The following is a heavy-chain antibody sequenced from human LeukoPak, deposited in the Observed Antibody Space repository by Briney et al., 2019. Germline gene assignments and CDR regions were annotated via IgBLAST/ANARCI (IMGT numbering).Heavy chain of an antibody. J-gene: IGHJ4*02. CDR2: INHSGST. CDR1: GGSFSGYY. D-gene: IGHD3-22*01. Sequence: KPSETLSLTCAVYGGSFSGYYWSWIRQPPGKGLEWIGEINHSGSTNYNPSLRSRVTISVDTSKNQFSLKLSSVTAADTALYYCAREDRPNYYDSSGQPDWGQGTLVTVSS. CDR3: AREDRPNYYDSSGQPD. V-gene: IGHV4-34*01.